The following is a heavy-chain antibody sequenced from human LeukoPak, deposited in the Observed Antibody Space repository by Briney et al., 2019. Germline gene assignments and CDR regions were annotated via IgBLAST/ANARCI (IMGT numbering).Heavy chain of an antibody. CDR1: GFTFSSYW. D-gene: IGHD6-13*01. CDR3: AKSEAGYSSSWYFIPEFDP. Sequence: TGGSLRLSCAASGFTFSSYWMSWVRQAPGRGLGWVANIKEDGSEEYYVDSVKGRFTISRDNAKSSLYLQMNSLRAEDTAVYYCAKSEAGYSSSWYFIPEFDPWGQGTLVTVSS. V-gene: IGHV3-7*01. J-gene: IGHJ5*02. CDR2: IKEDGSEE.